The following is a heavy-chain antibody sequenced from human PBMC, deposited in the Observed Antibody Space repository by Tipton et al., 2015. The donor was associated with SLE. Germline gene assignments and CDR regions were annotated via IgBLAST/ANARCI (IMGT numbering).Heavy chain of an antibody. V-gene: IGHV4-59*01. J-gene: IGHJ6*03. D-gene: IGHD1-26*01. Sequence: TLSLTCTVSGGSISSYYWSWIRQPPEKGLEWIGYIYYSGSTNYNPSLKSRVTISVDTSKNQFSLKLSSATAADTAVYYCARGGLGVSYYYYMDVWGKGTTVTVTS. CDR1: GGSISSYY. CDR2: IYYSGST. CDR3: ARGGLGVSYYYYMDV.